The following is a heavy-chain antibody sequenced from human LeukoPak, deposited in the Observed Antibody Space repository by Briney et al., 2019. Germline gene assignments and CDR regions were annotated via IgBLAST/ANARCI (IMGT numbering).Heavy chain of an antibody. CDR1: GFTFSSYW. CDR3: ARAAHYYDSGGFLPEAFDV. CDR2: ITSTSSTI. J-gene: IGHJ3*01. V-gene: IGHV3-48*04. D-gene: IGHD3-22*01. Sequence: PGGSLRLSCAASGFTFSSYWMSWVRQAPGKGLEWVSYITSTSSTIYYADSVKGRFTISRDNARNSLYLQMNSLRAEDTAVYYCARAAHYYDSGGFLPEAFDVWGQGTMVTVSS.